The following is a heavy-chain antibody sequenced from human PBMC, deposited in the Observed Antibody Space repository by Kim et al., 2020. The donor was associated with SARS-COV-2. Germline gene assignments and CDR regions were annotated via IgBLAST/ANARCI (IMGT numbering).Heavy chain of an antibody. CDR3: AGDSSSPDYVFAY. J-gene: IGHJ4*02. D-gene: IGHD6-13*01. CDR2: IFSGGST. CDR1: GFTVSSNY. Sequence: GGSLRLSCAASGFTVSSNYMSWVRQAPGKGLEWVSVIFSGGSTYYADSVKGRFTIFRDNSKNTLYLQINSLRAEDTAVFYCAGDSSSPDYVFAYWCQGTL. V-gene: IGHV3-53*01.